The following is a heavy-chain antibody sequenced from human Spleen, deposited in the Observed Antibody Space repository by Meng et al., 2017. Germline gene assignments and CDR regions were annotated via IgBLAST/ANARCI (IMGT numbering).Heavy chain of an antibody. V-gene: IGHV1-69*06. J-gene: IGHJ4*02. CDR2: IIPIFGTA. Sequence: SVKVSCKASGGTFSSYAISWVRQAPGQGLEWMGGIIPIFGTANYAQKFQGRVTITADKSTSTAYMELSSLRSEDTAVYYCARMVNGLVSIDYWGQGTLVTVSS. CDR1: GGTFSSYA. CDR3: ARMVNGLVSIDY. D-gene: IGHD5-18*01.